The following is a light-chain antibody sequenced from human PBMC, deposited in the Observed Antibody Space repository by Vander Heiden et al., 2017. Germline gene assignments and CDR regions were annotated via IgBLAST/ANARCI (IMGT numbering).Light chain of an antibody. Sequence: EIVLTQSPGTLSLSPGERATLSCRASQTVSTTYLAWYQQKPGQAPRLLIYGASTRATGIPDRFSGSGSGTDFTLTISRLEPEDFGVYYCHQFANSLLTFGGGTKVEIK. V-gene: IGKV3-20*01. CDR2: GAS. CDR3: HQFANSLLT. CDR1: QTVSTTY. J-gene: IGKJ4*01.